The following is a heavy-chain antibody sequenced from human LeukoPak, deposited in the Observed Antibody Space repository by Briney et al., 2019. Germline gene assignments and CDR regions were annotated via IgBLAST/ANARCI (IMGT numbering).Heavy chain of an antibody. Sequence: PGGSLRLSCAASGFTFSHYWMTWVRQAPGKGLEWVAQINQDGSEEYYMDSVKARLTISRDNAKNSVFLQMNSLRAEDTAVYYCVRDGGVSGYDLLDYWGQGTLVTVSS. CDR3: VRDGGVSGYDLLDY. J-gene: IGHJ4*02. CDR2: INQDGSEE. D-gene: IGHD5-12*01. V-gene: IGHV3-7*01. CDR1: GFTFSHYW.